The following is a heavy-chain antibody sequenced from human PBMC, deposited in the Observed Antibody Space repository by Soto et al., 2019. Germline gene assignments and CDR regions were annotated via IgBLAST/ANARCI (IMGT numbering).Heavy chain of an antibody. CDR1: GGSIGSSDYY. CDR2: IYYSGNT. CDR3: ARAPLSWWLPYYFDY. V-gene: IGHV4-39*01. D-gene: IGHD2-15*01. Sequence: SETLSLTCTVSGGSIGSSDYYWAWIRQPPGKGLEWIGSIYYSGNTYYNLSLKSRVTISVDTSKNQLSLKMTSVTAADTAVYYCARAPLSWWLPYYFDYWGQGTLVTVSS. J-gene: IGHJ4*01.